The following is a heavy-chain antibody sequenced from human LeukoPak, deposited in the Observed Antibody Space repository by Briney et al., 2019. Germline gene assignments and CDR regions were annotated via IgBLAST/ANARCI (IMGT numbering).Heavy chain of an antibody. J-gene: IGHJ4*02. CDR1: GFTFSSYE. D-gene: IGHD3-9*01. CDR2: ISSSGSTI. CDR3: ARYSGYDILTGYPPPGYFDY. V-gene: IGHV3-48*03. Sequence: PGGSLRLSCAASGFTFSSYEMNWVRQAPGKGLEWVSYISSSGSTIYYADSVKGRFTISRDNAKNSLYLQMKSLRAEDTAVYYCARYSGYDILTGYPPPGYFDYWGEGTLVTVSS.